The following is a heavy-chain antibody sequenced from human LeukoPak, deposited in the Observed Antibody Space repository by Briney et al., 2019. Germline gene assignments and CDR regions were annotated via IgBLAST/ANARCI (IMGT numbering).Heavy chain of an antibody. V-gene: IGHV4-39*01. CDR2: IYYSGST. CDR1: GGSISSSSYY. CDR3: ASSPRGDYVY. D-gene: IGHD4-17*01. J-gene: IGHJ4*02. Sequence: SETLSLTCTVSGGSISSSSYYWGWIRQPPGKGLEWIGSIYYSGSTYYNPSLKSRVTISVDTSKNQFSLKLSSVTAADTAVYYCASSPRGDYVYWGQGTLVTVSS.